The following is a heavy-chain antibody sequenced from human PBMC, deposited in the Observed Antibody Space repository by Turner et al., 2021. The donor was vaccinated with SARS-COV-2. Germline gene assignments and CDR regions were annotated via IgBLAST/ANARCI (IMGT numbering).Heavy chain of an antibody. D-gene: IGHD1-7*01. CDR3: ARVPRDNWNYSFDY. Sequence: QVQLQESGPGLVKPSQTLSLTCTVSGCSLSGGDYYWSWIRQPPGKGLEWIGYIYYGGSTYYNPTLKSRVTISVDTSKIQFSLKLSSVTAADAAVYYCARVPRDNWNYSFDYWGQGTLVTVSS. CDR1: GCSLSGGDYY. J-gene: IGHJ4*02. CDR2: IYYGGST. V-gene: IGHV4-30-4*01.